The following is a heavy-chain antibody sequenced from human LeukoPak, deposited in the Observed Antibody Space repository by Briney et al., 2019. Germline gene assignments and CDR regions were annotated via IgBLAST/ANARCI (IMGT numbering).Heavy chain of an antibody. V-gene: IGHV4-61*01. D-gene: IGHD6-19*01. CDR2: IYYSGST. CDR3: ASGSGWCDY. CDR1: GGSISSSSYY. Sequence: SETLSLTCTVSGGSISSSSYYWSWIRQPPGKGLEWIGYIYYSGSTNYNPSLKSRVTISVDTSKNQFSLKLRSVTAADTAVYYCASGSGWCDYWGQGTLVTVAS. J-gene: IGHJ4*02.